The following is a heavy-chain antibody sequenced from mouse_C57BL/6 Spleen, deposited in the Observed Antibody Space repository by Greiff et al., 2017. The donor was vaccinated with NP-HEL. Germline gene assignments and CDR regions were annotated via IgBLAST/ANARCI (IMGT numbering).Heavy chain of an antibody. J-gene: IGHJ3*01. CDR2: IDPETGGT. V-gene: IGHV1-15*01. CDR3: TPGIFAY. Sequence: QVQLKESGAELVRPGASVTLSCKASGYTFTDYEMHWVKQTPVHGLEWIGAIDPETGGTAYNQKFKGKAILTADKSSSTAYMELRSLTSEDSAVYYCTPGIFAYWGQGTLVTVSA. CDR1: GYTFTDYE.